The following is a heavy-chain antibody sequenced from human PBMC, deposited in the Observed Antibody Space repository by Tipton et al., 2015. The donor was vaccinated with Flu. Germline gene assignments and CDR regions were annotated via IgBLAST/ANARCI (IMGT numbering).Heavy chain of an antibody. V-gene: IGHV4-59*01. CDR3: AAGKSPVRYYGMDV. CDR1: GDSMSTYT. CDR2: AHYTGAT. Sequence: TLSLTCTVSGDSMSTYTWSWIRQSPGKGLEWIGYAHYTGATNYKPSLRSRLTISVDTAKKQFSLTLTSVTAADTAVYFCAAGKSPVRYYGMDVWGQGTTVIVSS. D-gene: IGHD3-10*01. J-gene: IGHJ6*02.